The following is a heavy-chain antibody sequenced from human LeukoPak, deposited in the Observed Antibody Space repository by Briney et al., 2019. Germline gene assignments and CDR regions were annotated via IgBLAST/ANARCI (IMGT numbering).Heavy chain of an antibody. J-gene: IGHJ6*04. CDR1: GFTFSSYE. CDR2: ISSSGSTT. CDR3: AELGITMIGGV. Sequence: PGGSLRLSCAASGFTFSSYEMNWVRQAPGKGLEWVSYISSSGSTTKYADSVKGRFTISRDNAKNSLYLQMNSLRAEDTAVYYCAELGITMIGGVWGKGTTVTISS. D-gene: IGHD3-10*02. V-gene: IGHV3-48*03.